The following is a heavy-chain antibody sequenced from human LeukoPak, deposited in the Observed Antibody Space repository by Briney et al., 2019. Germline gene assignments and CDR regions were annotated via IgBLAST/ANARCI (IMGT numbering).Heavy chain of an antibody. V-gene: IGHV3-23*01. CDR3: ARAHDYGDYFDY. J-gene: IGHJ4*02. CDR2: ISGSGGGT. Sequence: PGGSLRLSCAASRFTFSSYAMSWVRQAPGKGLEWVSAISGSGGGTYYADSVKGRFTISRDSAKNSLYLQMNSLRAEDTALYYCARAHDYGDYFDYWGQGTLVTVSS. CDR1: RFTFSSYA. D-gene: IGHD4-17*01.